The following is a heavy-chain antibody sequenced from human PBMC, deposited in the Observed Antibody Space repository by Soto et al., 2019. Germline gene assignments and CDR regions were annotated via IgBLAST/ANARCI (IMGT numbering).Heavy chain of an antibody. CDR2: ISYDGSNK. CDR1: GFTFSSYA. V-gene: IGHV3-30-3*01. Sequence: GGSLRLSCAASGFTFSSYAMHWVRQAPGKGLEWVAVISYDGSNKYYADSVKGRFTISRDNSKNTLYLQMNSLRAEDTAVYYCARAQELRYYYYGMDVWGQGTTVTSP. CDR3: ARAQELRYYYYGMDV. D-gene: IGHD1-26*01. J-gene: IGHJ6*02.